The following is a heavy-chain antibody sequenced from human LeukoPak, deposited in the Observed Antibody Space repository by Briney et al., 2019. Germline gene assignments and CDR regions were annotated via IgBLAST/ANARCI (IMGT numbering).Heavy chain of an antibody. V-gene: IGHV1-2*02. Sequence: ASVKVSCKASGYTFTGYYMHWVRQAPGQGLEWMGWINPKSGGSNYVAKFQGRVTMTSDTSIRTVYMELSSLTSEDTAVYYCARERRGNWNQDFDYWGQGTLVPVSS. J-gene: IGHJ4*02. CDR3: ARERRGNWNQDFDY. CDR1: GYTFTGYY. D-gene: IGHD1-1*01. CDR2: INPKSGGS.